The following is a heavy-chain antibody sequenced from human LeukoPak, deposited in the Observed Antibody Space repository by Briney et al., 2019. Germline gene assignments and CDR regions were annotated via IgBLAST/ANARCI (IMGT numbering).Heavy chain of an antibody. CDR3: AKGGHCSSSSCYYYNGMDV. CDR2: ISGSGGST. J-gene: IGHJ6*02. V-gene: IGHV3-23*01. Sequence: GGSLRLSCAASGFTFSTYAMRWVRQAPGKGLEWVSAISGSGGSTYYADSVKGRFTISRDNSKNTLHLQMNSLRAEDTAVYYCAKGGHCSSSSCYYYNGMDVWGQGTTVTVSS. D-gene: IGHD2-2*03. CDR1: GFTFSTYA.